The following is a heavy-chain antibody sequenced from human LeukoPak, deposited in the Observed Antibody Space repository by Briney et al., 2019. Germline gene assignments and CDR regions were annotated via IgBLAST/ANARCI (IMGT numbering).Heavy chain of an antibody. V-gene: IGHV3-48*03. D-gene: IGHD4-17*01. CDR1: GISFSSYE. Sequence: GGSLRLSCVVSGISFSSYEMNWVRQAPGKGLEWVSYISGSSSTIYYADSVKGRFIISRDNAKNSLYLQMNSLRAEDTAVYYCARGGVTTAFDPWGQGTLVTVSS. J-gene: IGHJ5*02. CDR2: ISGSSSTI. CDR3: ARGGVTTAFDP.